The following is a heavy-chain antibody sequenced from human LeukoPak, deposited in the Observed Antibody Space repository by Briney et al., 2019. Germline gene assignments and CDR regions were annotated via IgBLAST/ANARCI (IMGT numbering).Heavy chain of an antibody. CDR1: RFRFSTYS. CDR3: ARGREMATITDPIVFDY. Sequence: PGGSLRLSCAASRFRFSTYSMNWVRQAPGKGLEWVSSISSRSSYIYYAASVKGRFTISRDNAKNSLYLQMNSLRAEDTAVYYCARGREMATITDPIVFDYWGQGTLVTVSS. CDR2: ISSRSSYI. D-gene: IGHD5-24*01. J-gene: IGHJ4*02. V-gene: IGHV3-21*01.